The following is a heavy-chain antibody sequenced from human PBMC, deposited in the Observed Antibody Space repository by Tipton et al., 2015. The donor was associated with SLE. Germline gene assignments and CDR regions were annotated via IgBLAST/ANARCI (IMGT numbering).Heavy chain of an antibody. CDR1: GGSFSGYY. V-gene: IGHV4-34*01. Sequence: LRLSCAVYGGSFSGYYWSWIRQPPGKGLEWIGEINHSGSTNYNPSLKSGVTISVDTSKNQFSLKLSSVTAADTAVYYCARGRGSSSSGHYWGQGTLVTVSS. D-gene: IGHD6-6*01. CDR2: INHSGST. J-gene: IGHJ4*02. CDR3: ARGRGSSSSGHY.